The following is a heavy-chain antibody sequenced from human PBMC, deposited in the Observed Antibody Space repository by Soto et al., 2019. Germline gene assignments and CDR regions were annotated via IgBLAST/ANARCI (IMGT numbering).Heavy chain of an antibody. CDR1: GYTFTSYG. J-gene: IGHJ6*02. CDR2: ISAYNGNT. D-gene: IGHD3-9*01. Sequence: ASVKVSCKASGYTFTSYGISWVRQAPGQGLEWMGWISAYNGNTNYAQKLQGRVTMTTDTSTSTAYMELRSLRSDDTAVYYCARDVEKYYDILTGYLRSYGMDVWGQGTTVTVSS. V-gene: IGHV1-18*01. CDR3: ARDVEKYYDILTGYLRSYGMDV.